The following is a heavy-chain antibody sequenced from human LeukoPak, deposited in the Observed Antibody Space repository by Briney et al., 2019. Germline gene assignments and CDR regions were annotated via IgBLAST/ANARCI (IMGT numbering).Heavy chain of an antibody. CDR1: GGSISSSSYS. V-gene: IGHV4-39*01. D-gene: IGHD6-19*01. Sequence: PSETLSLTCTVSGGSISSSSYSWVWIRQPPGKGLEWIGTIYYSGSTYYNPSLKSRVTISVDTSKNQFSLKLSSVTAADTAVYYCASSSSGWYGGWFDPWGQGTLVTVSS. J-gene: IGHJ5*02. CDR3: ASSSSGWYGGWFDP. CDR2: IYYSGST.